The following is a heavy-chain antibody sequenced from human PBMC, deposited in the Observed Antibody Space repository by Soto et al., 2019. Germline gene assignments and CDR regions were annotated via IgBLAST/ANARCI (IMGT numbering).Heavy chain of an antibody. D-gene: IGHD3-16*01. CDR2: IYNSGST. Sequence: SETLSLTCTVSGGSISSGDYYWNWIRQPPGKGLEWIGFIYNSGSTYYNPSLKSRVTISVDTSKNQFSLKLTSVTAADTAVYYCARNDYDYVWESPGGDAFDIWGQGTLVTVSS. CDR3: ARNDYDYVWESPGGDAFDI. V-gene: IGHV4-30-4*01. J-gene: IGHJ3*02. CDR1: GGSISSGDYY.